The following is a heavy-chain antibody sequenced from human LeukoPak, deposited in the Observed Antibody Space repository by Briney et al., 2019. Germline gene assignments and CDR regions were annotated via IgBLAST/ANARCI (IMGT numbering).Heavy chain of an antibody. J-gene: IGHJ4*02. D-gene: IGHD3-9*01. CDR2: IYYSGST. V-gene: IGHV4-39*02. Sequence: PSETLSLTCTVSGGSISSSSYYWGWIRQPPGKGLEWIGSIYYSGSTYYNPSLKSRVAISVDTSKNHFSLKLSSVTAADTAVYYCARLILTGYPHPGLFDYWGQGTLVTVSS. CDR1: GGSISSSSYY. CDR3: ARLILTGYPHPGLFDY.